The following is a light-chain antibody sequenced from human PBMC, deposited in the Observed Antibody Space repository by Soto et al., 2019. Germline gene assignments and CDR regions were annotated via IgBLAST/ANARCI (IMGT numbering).Light chain of an antibody. Sequence: EIALTQSPGTLSLSPGARAALSGLASQSIGDDFLAWYQQRRGQAPRLLIHGASNRATGIPDRFSGSGSGTDFTLTITRLEPEDFAVYYCQQYGGSPRTFGQGTKVDIK. CDR1: QSIGDDF. V-gene: IGKV3-20*01. CDR2: GAS. J-gene: IGKJ1*01. CDR3: QQYGGSPRT.